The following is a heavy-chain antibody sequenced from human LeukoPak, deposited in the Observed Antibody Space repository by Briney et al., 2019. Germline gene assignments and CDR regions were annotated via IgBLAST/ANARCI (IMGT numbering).Heavy chain of an antibody. V-gene: IGHV3-23*01. CDR3: AKFLPTHIVVANYYFDY. Sequence: GGSLRLSCAASGFTFSSYAMSWVRQAPGKGLEWVSAISGSGGSSTYYADSVKGRFTISRDNSKNTLYLQMNSLRAEDTAVYYCAKFLPTHIVVANYYFDYWGQGTLVTVSS. D-gene: IGHD2-21*01. CDR2: ISGSGGSST. CDR1: GFTFSSYA. J-gene: IGHJ4*02.